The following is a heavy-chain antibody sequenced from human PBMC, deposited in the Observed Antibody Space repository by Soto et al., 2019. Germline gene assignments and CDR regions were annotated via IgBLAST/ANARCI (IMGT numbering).Heavy chain of an antibody. V-gene: IGHV1-18*01. CDR3: ARDLGYYYDSSGYYYGWFDP. J-gene: IGHJ5*02. D-gene: IGHD3-22*01. CDR2: ISAYNGNT. CDR1: GYTFTSYG. Sequence: QVQLVQSGAEVKKPGASVKVSCKASGYTFTSYGISWMRQAPGQGLEWMGWISAYNGNTNYAQKLQGRVTMTTDTSTSTAYMELRSLRSDDTAVYYCARDLGYYYDSSGYYYGWFDPWGQGTLVTVSS.